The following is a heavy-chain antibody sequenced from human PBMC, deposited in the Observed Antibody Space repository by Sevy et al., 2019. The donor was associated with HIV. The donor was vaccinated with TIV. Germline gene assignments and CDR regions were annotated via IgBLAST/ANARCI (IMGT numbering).Heavy chain of an antibody. CDR3: TTGGSILQH. D-gene: IGHD3-16*01. Sequence: LGGSLRLSCAASGFTFSNVWMSWVRQAPGKGLEWVGHIKSKTEGGTTDYAAPVKGRFTISRDDSRNTLDLQMNSLKAEDTALYYCTTGGSILQHWGQGTLVTVSS. V-gene: IGHV3-15*01. J-gene: IGHJ4*02. CDR2: IKSKTEGGTT. CDR1: GFTFSNVW.